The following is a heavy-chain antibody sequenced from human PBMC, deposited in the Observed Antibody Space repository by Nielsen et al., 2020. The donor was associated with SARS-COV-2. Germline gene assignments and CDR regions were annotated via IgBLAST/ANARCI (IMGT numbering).Heavy chain of an antibody. V-gene: IGHV3-33*05. D-gene: IGHD2-15*01. CDR2: ISYDGSNK. CDR3: ARGTVVAATRFDY. J-gene: IGHJ4*02. CDR1: GFTFSSYG. Sequence: GGSLRLSCAASGFTFSSYGMHWVRQAPGKGLEWVAVISYDGSNKYYADSVKGRFTISRDNSKNTLYLQMNSLRDEDTAVYYCARGTVVAATRFDYWGQGTLVTVSS.